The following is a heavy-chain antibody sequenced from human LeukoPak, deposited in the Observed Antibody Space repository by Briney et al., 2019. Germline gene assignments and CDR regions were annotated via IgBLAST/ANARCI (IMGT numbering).Heavy chain of an antibody. J-gene: IGHJ5*02. V-gene: IGHV4-4*07. CDR2: IYTSGST. CDR1: GGSISSYY. CDR3: ARGPPESGWGTPNWFDP. Sequence: SETLSLTCTVSGGSISSYYWSWIRQPAGKGLEWIGRIYTSGSTNYNPSLKSRVTMSVDTSKNQFSLQLNSVTPEDTAVYYCARGPPESGWGTPNWFDPWGQGTLVTVSS. D-gene: IGHD6-19*01.